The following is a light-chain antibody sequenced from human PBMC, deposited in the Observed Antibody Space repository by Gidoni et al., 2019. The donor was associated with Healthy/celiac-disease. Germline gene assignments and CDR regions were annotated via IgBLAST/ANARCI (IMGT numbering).Light chain of an antibody. CDR1: QSVLYSSKNKNY. J-gene: IGKJ2*01. Sequence: DIVMTQSPDSLAVSLGERATINCKSSQSVLYSSKNKNYLAWYQQKPGQPPKLLIYWASTRESGVPDRFSGSGSGTDFTLTSSSLQAEDVAVYYCQQYYSTPQTFGQGTKLEIK. V-gene: IGKV4-1*01. CDR2: WAS. CDR3: QQYYSTPQT.